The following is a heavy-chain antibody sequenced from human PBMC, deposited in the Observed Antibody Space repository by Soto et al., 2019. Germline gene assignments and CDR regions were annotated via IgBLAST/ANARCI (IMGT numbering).Heavy chain of an antibody. CDR2: ITGRSGST. D-gene: IGHD2-21*01. CDR1: GFTFSNFA. J-gene: IGHJ4*02. CDR3: AKSCGLGSYFDY. Sequence: EVQLLESGGDLVQPGGSLRLSCAASGFTFSNFAVNWVRQAPGKGLEWVSLITGRSGSTYYADSVKGRFTISRDKSKNMLYLQINSLRAEDTAVYFCAKSCGLGSYFDYWGQGTLVAVSS. V-gene: IGHV3-23*01.